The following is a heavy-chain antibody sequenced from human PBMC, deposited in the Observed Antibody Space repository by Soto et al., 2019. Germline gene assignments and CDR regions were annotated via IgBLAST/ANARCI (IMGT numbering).Heavy chain of an antibody. CDR3: ARGLSKVVPAAWSWFDP. CDR1: GYSISSGYY. J-gene: IGHJ5*02. Sequence: SETLSLTCTVSGYSISSGYYWGWIRQPPGKGLEWIGSIYHSGSTYYNPSLKSRVTISVDTSKNQFSLKLSSVTAADTAVYYCARGLSKVVPAAWSWFDPWGQGTLVTVSS. D-gene: IGHD2-2*01. V-gene: IGHV4-38-2*02. CDR2: IYHSGST.